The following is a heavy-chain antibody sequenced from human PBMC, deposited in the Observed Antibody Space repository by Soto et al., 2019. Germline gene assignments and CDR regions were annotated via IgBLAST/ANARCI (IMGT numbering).Heavy chain of an antibody. CDR3: AKDSTNYGDVDY. D-gene: IGHD4-17*01. J-gene: IGHJ4*02. CDR1: GFTFSSYA. Sequence: EVQLLESGGGLVQPGGSLRLSCAASGFTFSSYALSWVRQAPGKGLEWVSSIRGDGGSTYYAESVKGRFTISRDNSKNTLYLQMNSLRAEDTAVYYWAKDSTNYGDVDYWGQGTLVTVSS. V-gene: IGHV3-23*01. CDR2: IRGDGGST.